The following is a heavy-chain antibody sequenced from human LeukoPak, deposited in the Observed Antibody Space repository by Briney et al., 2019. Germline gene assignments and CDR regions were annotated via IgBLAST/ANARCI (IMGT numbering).Heavy chain of an antibody. V-gene: IGHV3-74*01. Sequence: PRGSLRLSCAASGFTFSSYWMHWVRQAPGKGLVWVSRINSDGSSTSYADSVKGRFTISRDNAKNTLYLQMNSLRAEDTAVYYCARGGGYSYEPFDYWGQGTLVTVSS. J-gene: IGHJ4*02. CDR1: GFTFSSYW. CDR2: INSDGSST. D-gene: IGHD5-18*01. CDR3: ARGGGYSYEPFDY.